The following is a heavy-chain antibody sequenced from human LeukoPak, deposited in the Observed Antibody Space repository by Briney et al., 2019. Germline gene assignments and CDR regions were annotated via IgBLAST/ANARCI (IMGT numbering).Heavy chain of an antibody. Sequence: PGGSLRLSCAASGFTVSSNYMSWVRQAPGKGLEWVSAISGSGGSTYYADSVKGRFTISRDNSKNTLYLQMNSLRAEDTAVYYCAKGHYCSSTSCLFYFDYWGQGTLVTVSS. CDR2: ISGSGGST. D-gene: IGHD2-2*01. V-gene: IGHV3-23*01. CDR1: GFTVSSNY. CDR3: AKGHYCSSTSCLFYFDY. J-gene: IGHJ4*02.